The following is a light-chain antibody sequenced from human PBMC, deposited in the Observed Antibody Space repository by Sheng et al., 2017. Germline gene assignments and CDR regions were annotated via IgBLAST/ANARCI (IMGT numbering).Light chain of an antibody. CDR2: AAS. J-gene: IGKJ1*01. CDR1: QNINNF. CDR3: QQTYDTVWT. Sequence: DIQMTQSPSSLSASVGDRVTIACRASQNINNFLNWYQQKPGRAPNLLIYAASSSQSGVPSRFSGSGSGTDFTLTISSLQPEDFATYYCQQTYDTVWTFGQGTKVE. V-gene: IGKV1-39*01.